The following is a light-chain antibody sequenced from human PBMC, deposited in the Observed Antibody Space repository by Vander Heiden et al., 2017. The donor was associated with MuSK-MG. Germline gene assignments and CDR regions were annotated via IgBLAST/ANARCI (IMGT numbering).Light chain of an antibody. CDR3: QQSYSNPYT. V-gene: IGKV1-39*01. Sequence: DLPMTQSPSSLSASVGDRVTITCRASQSISSYLNWYQQKPGKAPKLLIYAASSLQSGVPSRFSGSGSVTDFTLTISSLQPEDFATYVCQQSYSNPYTFGQGTKLEIK. CDR2: AAS. J-gene: IGKJ2*01. CDR1: QSISSY.